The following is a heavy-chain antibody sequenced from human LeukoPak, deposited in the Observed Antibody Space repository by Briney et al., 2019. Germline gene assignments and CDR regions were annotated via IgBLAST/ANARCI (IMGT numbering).Heavy chain of an antibody. CDR3: ALVTTVVSGYYFDY. V-gene: IGHV1-18*01. D-gene: IGHD4-23*01. CDR1: GYTFTSYG. CDR2: ISAYNGNT. Sequence: ASVKVSCKASGYTFTSYGISWVRQTPGQGLEWMGWISAYNGNTNYAQKLQGRVTMTTDTSTSTAYMELSSLRSEDTAVYYCALVTTVVSGYYFDYWGQGTLVTVSS. J-gene: IGHJ4*02.